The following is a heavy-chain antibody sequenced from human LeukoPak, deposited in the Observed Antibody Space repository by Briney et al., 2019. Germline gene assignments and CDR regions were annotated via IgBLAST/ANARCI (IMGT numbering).Heavy chain of an antibody. CDR1: GGSFSSYY. V-gene: IGHV4-59*01. CDR3: ACSHGGTLWPIPDY. CDR2: MSYSGST. Sequence: SETMSLTCTVSGGSFSSYYRSWIRQPPGKGLEWIGYMSYSGSTNYNPSLKSRVTISVDTSKNQFSLKLSSVTAADTAVYYCACSHGGTLWPIPDYWGQGTLVTVSS. D-gene: IGHD2-21*01. J-gene: IGHJ4*02.